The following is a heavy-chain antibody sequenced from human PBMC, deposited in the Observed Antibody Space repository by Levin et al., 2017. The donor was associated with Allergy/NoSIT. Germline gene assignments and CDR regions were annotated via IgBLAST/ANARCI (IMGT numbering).Heavy chain of an antibody. CDR1: GFTFDDYA. J-gene: IGHJ6*02. CDR2: ISWNSGSI. D-gene: IGHD1-20*01. Sequence: GGSLRLSCAASGFTFDDYAMHWVRQAPGKGLEWVSGISWNSGSIGYADSVKGRFTISRDNAKNSLYLQMNSLRAEDTALYYCARITDLAGYNWNFGALVYGMDVWGQGTTVTVSS. CDR3: ARITDLAGYNWNFGALVYGMDV. V-gene: IGHV3-9*01.